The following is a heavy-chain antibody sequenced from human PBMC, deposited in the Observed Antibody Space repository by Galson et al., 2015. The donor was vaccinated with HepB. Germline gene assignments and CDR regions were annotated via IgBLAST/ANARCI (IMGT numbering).Heavy chain of an antibody. D-gene: IGHD6-13*01. CDR3: AGGDSSSWYSPFPFDY. CDR2: ISSSGSTI. Sequence: SLRLSCAASGFTFSSYEMNWVRQAPGKGLEWVSYISSSGSTIYYADSVKGRFTISRDNAKNSLYLQMNSLRAEDTAVYYCAGGDSSSWYSPFPFDYWGQGTLVTVSS. CDR1: GFTFSSYE. V-gene: IGHV3-48*03. J-gene: IGHJ4*02.